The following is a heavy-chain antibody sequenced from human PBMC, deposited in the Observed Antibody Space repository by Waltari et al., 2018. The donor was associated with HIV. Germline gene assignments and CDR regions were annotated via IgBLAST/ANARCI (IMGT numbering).Heavy chain of an antibody. CDR3: ARKYRRAAAGGAWFDP. Sequence: QVQLQQWGAGLLKPSETLSLTCAVYGWSFSGSYWSWIRQPPGKGLEWIGEINHSGSTNYNPSLKSRVTISVDTSKNQFSLKLSSVTAADTAVYYCARKYRRAAAGGAWFDPWGQGTLVTVSS. J-gene: IGHJ5*02. D-gene: IGHD6-13*01. CDR2: INHSGST. V-gene: IGHV4-34*01. CDR1: GWSFSGSY.